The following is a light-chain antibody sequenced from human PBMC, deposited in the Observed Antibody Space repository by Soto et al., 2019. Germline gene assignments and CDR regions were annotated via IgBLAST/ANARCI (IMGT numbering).Light chain of an antibody. V-gene: IGKV1-39*01. CDR2: AAS. CDR1: QSISNY. Sequence: DLQMTQSPSSLSASVGDRVTITCRASQSISNYLNWFQQRPGKAPKVLIWAASSLQSGVPSRFIGSGSGTECTLTITSLQPEEFATYYCQQSSRTPLAFGGGTKVEIK. CDR3: QQSSRTPLA. J-gene: IGKJ4*01.